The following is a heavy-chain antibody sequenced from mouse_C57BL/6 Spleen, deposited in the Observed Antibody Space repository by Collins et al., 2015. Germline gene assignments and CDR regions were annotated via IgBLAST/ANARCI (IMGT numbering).Heavy chain of an antibody. V-gene: IGHV1-15*01. CDR2: IDPETGGT. CDR1: GYTFTDXK. J-gene: IGHJ2*01. Sequence: QVQLQQSGAELVRPGASVTLSCKASGYTFTDXKMHWVKQTPVHGLEWIGVIDPETGGTAYNQKFKDKAILTADKSSSTAYMELRSLTSEDSAVYYCTRWEAYFYGSSPYYFDYWGQGTTLTVSS. CDR3: TRWEAYFYGSSPYYFDY. D-gene: IGHD1-1*01.